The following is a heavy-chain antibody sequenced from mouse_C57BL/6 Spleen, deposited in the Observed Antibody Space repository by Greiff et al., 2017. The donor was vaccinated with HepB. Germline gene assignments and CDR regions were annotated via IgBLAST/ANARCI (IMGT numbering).Heavy chain of an antibody. J-gene: IGHJ4*01. D-gene: IGHD2-1*01. CDR1: GYSFTGYY. Sequence: EVQVVESGPELVKPGASVKISCKASGYSFTGYYMNWVKQSPEKSLEWIGEINPSTGGTTYNQKFKAKATLTVDKSSSTAYMQLKSLTSEDSAVYYCARSGNYARAMDYWGQGTSVTVSS. CDR2: INPSTGGT. V-gene: IGHV1-42*01. CDR3: ARSGNYARAMDY.